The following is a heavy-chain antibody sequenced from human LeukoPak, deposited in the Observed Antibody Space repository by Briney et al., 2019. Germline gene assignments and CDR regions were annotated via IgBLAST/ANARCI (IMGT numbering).Heavy chain of an antibody. J-gene: IGHJ3*02. Sequence: SETLSLTCTVSGGSISSGSYYWGWIRQPPGKGLEWIGSIYYSGSTYYNPSLKSRVTISVDTSKNQFSLKLSSVTAADTAVYYCARGDFDAFDIWGQGTMVTVSS. CDR3: ARGDFDAFDI. V-gene: IGHV4-39*01. CDR1: GGSISSGSYY. CDR2: IYYSGST. D-gene: IGHD3-3*01.